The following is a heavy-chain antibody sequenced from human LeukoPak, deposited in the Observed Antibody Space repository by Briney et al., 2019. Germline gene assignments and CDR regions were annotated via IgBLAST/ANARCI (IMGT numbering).Heavy chain of an antibody. V-gene: IGHV1-2*02. CDR2: INPNSGGT. CDR3: ARVDYGSGSIVVWFDP. CDR1: GYTFTGYY. Sequence: GASVKVSCKASGYTFTGYYMHWVRQAPGQGLEWMGWINPNSGGTNYAQKFQGRVTMTRDTSISTAYMELSRLRSDDTAVYYCARVDYGSGSIVVWFDPWGQGTLVTVSS. D-gene: IGHD3-10*01. J-gene: IGHJ5*02.